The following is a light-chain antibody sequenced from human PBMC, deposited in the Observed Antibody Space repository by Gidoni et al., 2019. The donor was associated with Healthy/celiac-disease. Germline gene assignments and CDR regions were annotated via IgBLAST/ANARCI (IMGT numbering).Light chain of an antibody. CDR2: AAS. CDR3: QQSYSTLWT. J-gene: IGKJ1*01. Sequence: QMTRSPSSLSASVGDRVTITCRASQSISSYLNWYQQKPGKAPKLLIYAASSLPSGVPARFSGSGSGTDFTLTISSLQPEDFATYYCQQSYSTLWTFGQGTQVEIK. V-gene: IGKV1-39*01. CDR1: QSISSY.